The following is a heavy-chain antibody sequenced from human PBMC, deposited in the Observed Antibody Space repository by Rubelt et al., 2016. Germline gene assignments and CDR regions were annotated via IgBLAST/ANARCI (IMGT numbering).Heavy chain of an antibody. CDR2: IYYSGGT. CDR3: ARGSHTHYYYYYMDV. Sequence: QLQLQESGPGLVKPSETLSLTCTVSGGSISSSSYYWGWIRQPPGKGLEWIGSIYYSGGTYYNPSLKGRVTISVDTSKNQFSLKLSSVTAADTAVYYCARGSHTHYYYYYMDVWGKGTAVTVSS. CDR1: GGSISSSSYY. J-gene: IGHJ6*03. V-gene: IGHV4-39*07. D-gene: IGHD2-2*02.